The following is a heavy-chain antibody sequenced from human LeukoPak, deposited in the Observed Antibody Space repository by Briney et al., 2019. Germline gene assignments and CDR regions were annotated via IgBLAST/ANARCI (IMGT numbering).Heavy chain of an antibody. CDR3: ARELHDYGDFHFDY. V-gene: IGHV1-69*04. J-gene: IGHJ4*02. Sequence: ASVKVSCKASGGTFSSYAISRVRQAPGQELEWMGRIIPILGIANYAQKFQGRVTITADKSTSTAYMELSSLRSEDTAVYHCARELHDYGDFHFDYWGQGTLVTVSS. CDR1: GGTFSSYA. CDR2: IIPILGIA. D-gene: IGHD4-17*01.